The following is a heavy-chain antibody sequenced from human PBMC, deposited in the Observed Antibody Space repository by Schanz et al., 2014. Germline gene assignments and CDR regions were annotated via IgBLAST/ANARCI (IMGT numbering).Heavy chain of an antibody. J-gene: IGHJ6*02. CDR1: GFAFSNYG. CDR3: AREEGWGIAAAGPKHYYYGMDV. D-gene: IGHD6-13*01. Sequence: QVQMVESGGGVVQPGRSLRLSCAASGFAFSNYGMHWVRQAPGKGLEWVAVIWSDGSGKYYADSVKGRFTISRDSPKNTLYLQMNSLRAEDTALYYCAREEGWGIAAAGPKHYYYGMDVWGQGTLVTVSS. V-gene: IGHV3-33*01. CDR2: IWSDGSGK.